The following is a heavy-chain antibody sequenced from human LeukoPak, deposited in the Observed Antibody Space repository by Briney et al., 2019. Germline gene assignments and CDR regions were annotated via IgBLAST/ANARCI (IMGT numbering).Heavy chain of an antibody. Sequence: SETLSLTCTVSGGSISSYYWSWIRQPPGKGLEWIGYIYYSGSTNYNPSLKSRVTISVDTSKNQFSLKLSSVTAADTAVYYCAGTPLQGSFDYWGQRTLVTVSS. D-gene: IGHD1-1*01. CDR3: AGTPLQGSFDY. V-gene: IGHV4-59*08. CDR2: IYYSGST. CDR1: GGSISSYY. J-gene: IGHJ4*02.